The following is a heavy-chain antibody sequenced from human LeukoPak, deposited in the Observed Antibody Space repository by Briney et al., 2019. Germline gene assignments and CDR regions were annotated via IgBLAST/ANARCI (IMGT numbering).Heavy chain of an antibody. CDR2: IATSGT. D-gene: IGHD1-1*01. J-gene: IGHJ4*02. Sequence: GGSLRLSCGASGFSFSSRAMSWFRKPPGTGLEWLSSIATSGTYYTSSVKGRFTISRDDSKNMLFLQMNSLTAEDTAVYFCAREELERHLALDSWGQGTLVTVSS. V-gene: IGHV3-23*01. CDR3: AREELERHLALDS. CDR1: GFSFSSRA.